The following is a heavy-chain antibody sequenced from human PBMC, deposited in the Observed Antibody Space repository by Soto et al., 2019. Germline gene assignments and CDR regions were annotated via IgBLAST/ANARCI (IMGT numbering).Heavy chain of an antibody. CDR1: GFTVSSNY. CDR3: ARGDPNWGLVFDTGYLDY. CDR2: IYSGGST. Sequence: GGSLRLSCAASGFTVSSNYMSWVRQAPGKGLEWVSVIYSGGSTYYADSVKGRFTISRDNSKNTLYLQMNSLRAEDTAVYYCARGDPNWGLVFDTGYLDYWGQGTLVTVSS. D-gene: IGHD7-27*01. J-gene: IGHJ4*02. V-gene: IGHV3-53*01.